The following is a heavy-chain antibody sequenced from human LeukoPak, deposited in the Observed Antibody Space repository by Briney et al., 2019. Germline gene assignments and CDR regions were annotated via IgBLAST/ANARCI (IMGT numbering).Heavy chain of an antibody. V-gene: IGHV3-23*01. CDR1: GFTFSSYA. J-gene: IGHJ3*02. CDR2: ITGSGGST. Sequence: GGPLRLSCAASGFTFSSYAMSWVRQAPGKGLEWISAITGSGGSTYYADSVEGRFTISRDNSENTLYLQMSSLRAEDTAVYYCASPKRGGAFDMWGQGTVVTVSS. D-gene: IGHD2-15*01. CDR3: ASPKRGGAFDM.